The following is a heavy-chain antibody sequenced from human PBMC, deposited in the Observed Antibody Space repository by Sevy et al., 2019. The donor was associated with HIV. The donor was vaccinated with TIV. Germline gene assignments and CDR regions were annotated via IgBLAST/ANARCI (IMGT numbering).Heavy chain of an antibody. D-gene: IGHD1-26*01. V-gene: IGHV3-30*18. Sequence: GGSLRLSCAASGFTFSDYAMHWVRLAPGKGLEWVALMSYDGSNQYYADSVKGRFTISRDNSKNTLYLQMNSLRVEDTAVYYCAKGPPDGSYDYFDYWGQGTLVTVSS. CDR3: AKGPPDGSYDYFDY. CDR1: GFTFSDYA. J-gene: IGHJ4*02. CDR2: MSYDGSNQ.